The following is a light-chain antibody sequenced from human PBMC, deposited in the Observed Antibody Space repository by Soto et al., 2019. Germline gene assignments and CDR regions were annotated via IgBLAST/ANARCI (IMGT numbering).Light chain of an antibody. V-gene: IGLV1-40*01. CDR1: SSNIGAGYA. CDR3: QYYDDGLSGSV. Sequence: QSVLTQPPSVSGAPGQRVTISCNVTSSNIGAGYAVQWYQQLPGTAPKLLRYNNDNRPLGVPDRITASNSGTSAYLDITGLQAEDEPHYYCQYYDDGLSGSVFGGGTKLTVL. J-gene: IGLJ2*01. CDR2: NND.